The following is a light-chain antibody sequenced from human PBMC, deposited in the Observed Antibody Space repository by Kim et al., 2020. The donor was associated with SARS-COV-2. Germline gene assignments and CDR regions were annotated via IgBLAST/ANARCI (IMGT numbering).Light chain of an antibody. Sequence: EIVMTLSPATLSVSPGETATLSCRASQSLSSNLAWYQQKPGQAPRLLIYGASTRATGVPARFSGSGSGTEFTLTISGLQSEDFAVYYCHQYNNWPPFFGQGTKLEIK. CDR2: GAS. J-gene: IGKJ2*01. CDR3: HQYNNWPPF. V-gene: IGKV3-15*01. CDR1: QSLSSN.